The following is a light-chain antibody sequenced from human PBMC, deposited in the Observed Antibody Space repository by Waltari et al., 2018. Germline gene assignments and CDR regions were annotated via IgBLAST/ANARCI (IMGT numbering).Light chain of an antibody. J-gene: IGLJ2*01. CDR2: DDR. CDR3: QVWDTSTDHVV. Sequence: SYVVTQPPSVSVAPGHTARLTFGGNHIGNKIDHWYQQKPGQAPVLVVYDDRDRPPGIPERFSGSKSANTATLTITGVVAGDEADYYCQVWDTSTDHVVFGGGTKLTVL. V-gene: IGLV3-21*02. CDR1: HIGNKI.